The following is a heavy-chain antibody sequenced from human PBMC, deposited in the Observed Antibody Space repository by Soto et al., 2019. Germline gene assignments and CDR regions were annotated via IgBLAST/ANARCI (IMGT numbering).Heavy chain of an antibody. D-gene: IGHD2-15*01. J-gene: IGHJ4*02. CDR2: ISSSSSYI. CDR1: GLTFSSYS. V-gene: IGHV3-21*01. Sequence: PGGSLRLSCASSGLTFSSYSMNWVRQAPGKGLEWVSSISSSSSYIYYADSVKGRFTISRDNAKNSLYLQMNSLRAEDTAVYYCAAANTRYCSGGSCYDGDYWGQGTLVTVSS. CDR3: AAANTRYCSGGSCYDGDY.